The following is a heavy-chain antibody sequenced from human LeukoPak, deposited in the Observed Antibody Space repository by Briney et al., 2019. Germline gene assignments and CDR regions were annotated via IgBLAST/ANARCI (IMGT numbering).Heavy chain of an antibody. Sequence: PGGSLTLSCAASGFTFDDYAMHWVRQAPGKGLEWVSCISWNSGSIGYADSMKGRFTISRDNAKNSLYLQMNSLRAEDTALYYCAKDRRGATWYYFDYWGQGTLVTVSS. D-gene: IGHD2-15*01. CDR2: ISWNSGSI. J-gene: IGHJ4*02. CDR3: AKDRRGATWYYFDY. V-gene: IGHV3-9*01. CDR1: GFTFDDYA.